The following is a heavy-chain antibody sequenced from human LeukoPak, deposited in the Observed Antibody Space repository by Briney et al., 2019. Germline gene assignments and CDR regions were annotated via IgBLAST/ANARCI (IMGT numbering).Heavy chain of an antibody. V-gene: IGHV1-18*01. Sequence: ASVKVSCKASGYTFTSYGISWVRQAPGQGLEWMGWISAYNGNTNYAQKLQGRVTMTTDTSTSTAYMELRSLRSDDTAVYYRARYYYGSGSYYNHFDYWGQGTLVTVSS. D-gene: IGHD3-10*01. CDR2: ISAYNGNT. CDR1: GYTFTSYG. J-gene: IGHJ4*02. CDR3: ARYYYGSGSYYNHFDY.